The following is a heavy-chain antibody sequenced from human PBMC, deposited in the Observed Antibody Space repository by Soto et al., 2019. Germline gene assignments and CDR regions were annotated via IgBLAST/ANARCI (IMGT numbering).Heavy chain of an antibody. CDR2: IYYSGST. CDR1: GGSISSYY. Sequence: SETLSLTCTVSGGSISSYYWSWIRQPPGKGLEWIGYIYYSGSTNYNPSLKSRVTISVDTSKNQFSLKLSSVTAADTAVYYCARTHDYGDSGWFDPWGQGTLVTVSS. CDR3: ARTHDYGDSGWFDP. V-gene: IGHV4-59*01. J-gene: IGHJ5*02. D-gene: IGHD4-17*01.